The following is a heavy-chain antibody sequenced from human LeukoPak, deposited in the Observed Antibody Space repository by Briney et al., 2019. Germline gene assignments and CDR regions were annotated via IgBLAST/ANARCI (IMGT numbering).Heavy chain of an antibody. CDR3: ARATIVGAIPGY. J-gene: IGHJ4*02. CDR1: GYTFANYY. V-gene: IGHV1-2*02. D-gene: IGHD1-26*01. Sequence: ASVKVSCKTSGYTFANYYIHWVRQAPGQGLEWMGWINPNSGATIYPQKFQGRVTMTRDTSIRTAYMELSRLTSDDSAVYYCARATIVGAIPGYWGQGTLVTVSS. CDR2: INPNSGAT.